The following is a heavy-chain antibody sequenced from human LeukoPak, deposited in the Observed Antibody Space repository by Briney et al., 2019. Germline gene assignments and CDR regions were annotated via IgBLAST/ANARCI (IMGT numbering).Heavy chain of an antibody. J-gene: IGHJ4*02. D-gene: IGHD5-18*01. CDR2: IYYSGST. V-gene: IGHV4-39*01. CDR3: ARRNSCGYFFDY. CDR1: GGSISSSSYY. Sequence: SETLSLTCTVSGGSISSSSYYWGWIRQPPGKGLEWIGSIYYSGSTYYSPSLKSRVTISVDTSKNQFSLKLSSVTAADTAVYYCARRNSCGYFFDYWGQGTLVTVSS.